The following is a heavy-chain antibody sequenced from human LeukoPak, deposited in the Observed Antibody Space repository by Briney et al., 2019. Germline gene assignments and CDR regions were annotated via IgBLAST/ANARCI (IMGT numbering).Heavy chain of an antibody. CDR3: AKDSSTSCYKCAFDI. D-gene: IGHD2-2*02. Sequence: GGSLRLSCAASGFTFSSYGVHWVRQAPGKGLEWVAFIWYDGSNKYYADSVTGRITISRDNSKNTLYLQMNSLRAEDTAVYYCAKDSSTSCYKCAFDIWGRGTMITVSS. CDR1: GFTFSSYG. V-gene: IGHV3-30*02. J-gene: IGHJ3*02. CDR2: IWYDGSNK.